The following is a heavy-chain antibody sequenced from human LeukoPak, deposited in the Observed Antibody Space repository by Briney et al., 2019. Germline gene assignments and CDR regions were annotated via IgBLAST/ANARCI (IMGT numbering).Heavy chain of an antibody. D-gene: IGHD1-26*01. CDR3: ARDRATNDY. Sequence: GGSLRLSCTASGFTFKNYRMTWVRQAPGKGLEWVASMKDDGNEIQYVDSVKGRFTISRDNAKNSLYLQMNNLRAEDTAVYYCARDRATNDYWGQGTLVTVSS. CDR2: MKDDGNEI. CDR1: GFTFKNYR. V-gene: IGHV3-7*01. J-gene: IGHJ4*02.